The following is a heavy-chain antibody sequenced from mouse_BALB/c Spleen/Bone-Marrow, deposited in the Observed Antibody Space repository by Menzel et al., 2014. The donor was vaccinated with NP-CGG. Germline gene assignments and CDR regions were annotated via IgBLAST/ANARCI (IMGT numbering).Heavy chain of an antibody. CDR3: ARLYYYGNFDY. CDR2: INPDSSTI. J-gene: IGHJ2*01. CDR1: GFDFSRYW. D-gene: IGHD1-1*01. Sequence: EVKVIESGGGLVQPGGSLKLSCAASGFDFSRYWMSWVRQAPGKGLEWIGEINPDSSTINYTPSLKDKFIISRDNAKNTLYLQMSKGRSEDTAVYYCARLYYYGNFDYWGQGTTLTVSS. V-gene: IGHV4-1*02.